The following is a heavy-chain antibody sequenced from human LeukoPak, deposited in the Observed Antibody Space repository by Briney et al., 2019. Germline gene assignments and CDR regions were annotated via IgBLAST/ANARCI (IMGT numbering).Heavy chain of an antibody. CDR3: ARLGRQSTGWYFVY. V-gene: IGHV4-59*08. Sequence: SETLSLTCTVSGDSISSNYWSWVRQPPGKELEWLGSISYSGSTNYNPSLKSRVTISLDTSNNQFSLKLTSVTDADTAMYYCARLGRQSTGWYFVYWGQGTLVTVSS. CDR1: GDSISSNY. J-gene: IGHJ4*02. CDR2: ISYSGST. D-gene: IGHD6-19*01.